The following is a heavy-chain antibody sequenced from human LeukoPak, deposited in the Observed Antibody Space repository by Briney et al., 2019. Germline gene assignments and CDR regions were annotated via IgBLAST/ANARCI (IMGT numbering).Heavy chain of an antibody. CDR2: INHSGST. D-gene: IGHD3-16*02. J-gene: IGHJ4*02. CDR3: ARGSHFSPYVYVWGSFRYIWFDY. V-gene: IGHV4-34*01. Sequence: PSETLSLTCAVYGGSFSGYYWSWIRQPPGKGLEWIGEINHSGSTNYNPSLKSRVTISVDTSKNQFSLKLSSVTAADTAVYYCARGSHFSPYVYVWGSFRYIWFDYWGQGTLVTVSP. CDR1: GGSFSGYY.